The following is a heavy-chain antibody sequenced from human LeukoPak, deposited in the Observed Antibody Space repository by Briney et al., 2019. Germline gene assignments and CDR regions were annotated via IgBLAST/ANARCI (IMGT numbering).Heavy chain of an antibody. Sequence: ASVKVSCKASGYTFTSYGISWVRQAPGQGLEWMGWISAYNGNTNYAQKLQGRVTMTTDTSTSTAYMELRSLRSDDTAVYYWARESVWDPASSMDVWGQGTTVTVSS. D-gene: IGHD1-26*01. CDR3: ARESVWDPASSMDV. V-gene: IGHV1-18*01. CDR2: ISAYNGNT. J-gene: IGHJ6*02. CDR1: GYTFTSYG.